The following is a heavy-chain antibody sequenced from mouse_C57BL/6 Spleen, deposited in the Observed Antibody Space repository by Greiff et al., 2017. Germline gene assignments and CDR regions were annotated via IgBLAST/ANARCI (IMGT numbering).Heavy chain of an antibody. D-gene: IGHD1-1*01. Sequence: EVPGVESGGGLVKPGGSLKLSCAASGFTFSDYGMHWVRQAPEKGLEWVAYISSGSSTIYYADTVKGRFTLSRDNAKTTLFLQRSSLRSEDRAMYYCARGDYYGSSPAWCAYWGQGTMVTVSA. CDR2: ISSGSSTI. CDR3: ARGDYYGSSPAWCAY. J-gene: IGHJ3*01. CDR1: GFTFSDYG. V-gene: IGHV5-17*01.